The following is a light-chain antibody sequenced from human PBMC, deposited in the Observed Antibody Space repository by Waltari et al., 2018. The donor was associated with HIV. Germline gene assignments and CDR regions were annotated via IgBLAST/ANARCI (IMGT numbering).Light chain of an antibody. CDR1: ALPKYY. CDR2: NDN. CDR3: QSAGSGGTSVV. J-gene: IGLJ2*01. V-gene: IGLV3-25*03. Sequence: SYELTQPPSVSVSPGQTARITCSGDALPKYYTSWYHQKAGQAPVLLIYNDNERPSGIPERSSGSRSGTTVTLTISEVQAEDEADYYCQSAGSGGTSVVFGTGTKLTVL.